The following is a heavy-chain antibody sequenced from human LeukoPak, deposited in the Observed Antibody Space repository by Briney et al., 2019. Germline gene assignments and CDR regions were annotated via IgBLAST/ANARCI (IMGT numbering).Heavy chain of an antibody. D-gene: IGHD3-22*01. Sequence: TLSLTCTVSNGSISSGGYYWSWIRQHPEKSLGWVGYIYYSGSTYYNPSLKSRLTISLDTPTNQFSLQLTSVTAADTAVYYCARGYFDSSGYYYWFDPWGQGTLVTVSS. V-gene: IGHV4-31*03. CDR3: ARGYFDSSGYYYWFDP. J-gene: IGHJ5*02. CDR1: NGSISSGGYY. CDR2: IYYSGST.